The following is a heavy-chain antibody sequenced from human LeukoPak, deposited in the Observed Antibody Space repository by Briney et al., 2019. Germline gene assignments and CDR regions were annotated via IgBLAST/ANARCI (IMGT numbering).Heavy chain of an antibody. D-gene: IGHD2-15*01. V-gene: IGHV4-39*01. CDR3: ARPGGRGGSDRLAFDI. Sequence: SETLSLTCTVSGGSISSSSYYWGWIRQPPGKGLEWIGSIYYSGSTYYNPSLKSRVTISVDTSKNQFSLKLSSVTAADTAVYYCARPGGRGGSDRLAFDIWGQGTMVTVSS. J-gene: IGHJ3*02. CDR1: GGSISSSSYY. CDR2: IYYSGST.